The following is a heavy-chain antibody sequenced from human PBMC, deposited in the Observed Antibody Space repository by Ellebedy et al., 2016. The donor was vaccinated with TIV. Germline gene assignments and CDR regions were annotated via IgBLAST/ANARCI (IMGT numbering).Heavy chain of an antibody. CDR2: SIPILGIA. CDR3: AFSVRGLSGYYYGMDV. D-gene: IGHD3-16*02. J-gene: IGHJ6*02. CDR1: GGTFSSYA. Sequence: AASVKVSRKASGGTFSSYAISWVRQAPGQGLEWMGRSIPILGIANYAQKFQGRVTITADKSTSTAYMELCSLRSEDTAVYYCAFSVRGLSGYYYGMDVWGQGTTVTVSS. V-gene: IGHV1-69*04.